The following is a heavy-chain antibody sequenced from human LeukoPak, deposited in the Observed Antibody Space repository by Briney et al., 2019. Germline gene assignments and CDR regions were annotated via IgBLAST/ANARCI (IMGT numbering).Heavy chain of an antibody. Sequence: GGSLRLSCAASGFTFSSYSMNWVRQAPGKGLEWVSSISSSSSYIYYADSVKGRFTISRDNSKNTLYLQMNSLRAEDTAVYYCARVGEIGTLDYWGQGTLVTVSS. J-gene: IGHJ4*02. CDR2: ISSSSSYI. D-gene: IGHD1-26*01. V-gene: IGHV3-21*01. CDR3: ARVGEIGTLDY. CDR1: GFTFSSYS.